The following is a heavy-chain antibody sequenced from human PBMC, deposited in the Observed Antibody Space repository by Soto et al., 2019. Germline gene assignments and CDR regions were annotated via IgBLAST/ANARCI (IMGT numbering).Heavy chain of an antibody. CDR1: GYTFTSYA. CDR3: AIGELLGGGWFDP. Sequence: QVLLVQSGAEVKKPGASVKVSCKASGYTFTSYAMNWVRQAPGQRLEWMGWINAGNGNTKYSQKFQGRVTITRDTSASTVYMELSSLRSEDTAVYYCAIGELLGGGWFDPWGQGTRVTVSS. CDR2: INAGNGNT. D-gene: IGHD1-26*01. V-gene: IGHV1-3*01. J-gene: IGHJ5*02.